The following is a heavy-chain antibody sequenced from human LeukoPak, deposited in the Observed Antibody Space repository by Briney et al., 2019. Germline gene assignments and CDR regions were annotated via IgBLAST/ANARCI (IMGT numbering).Heavy chain of an antibody. CDR3: ARDTSNIVVVPAAHSEVHAFDI. Sequence: PSETLSLTCTVSGGSISSYYWSWIRQPPGKGLEWIGYIYYSGSTNYNPSLKSRVTISVDTSKNQFSLMLSSVTAADTAVYYCARDTSNIVVVPAAHSEVHAFDIWGQGTMVTVSS. V-gene: IGHV4-59*01. CDR2: IYYSGST. D-gene: IGHD2-2*01. CDR1: GGSISSYY. J-gene: IGHJ3*02.